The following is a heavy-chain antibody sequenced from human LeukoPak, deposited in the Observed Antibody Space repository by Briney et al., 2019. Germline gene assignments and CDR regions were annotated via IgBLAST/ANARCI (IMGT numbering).Heavy chain of an antibody. V-gene: IGHV3-48*01. CDR1: GFTFSSYS. J-gene: IGHJ4*02. CDR2: ISSSSSTI. D-gene: IGHD6-13*01. Sequence: GGSLRLSCAASGFTFSSYSMNWVRQAPGNGLEWVSYISSSSSTIYYADSVKGRFTISRDNAKNSLYLQMNSLRAEDTAVYYCASGGSSWFFDYWGQGTLVTVSS. CDR3: ASGGSSWFFDY.